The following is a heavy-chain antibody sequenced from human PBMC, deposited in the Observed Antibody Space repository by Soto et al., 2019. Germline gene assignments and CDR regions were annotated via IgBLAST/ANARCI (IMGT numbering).Heavy chain of an antibody. Sequence: SETLSVTCTVAGGSISSYYWNWLRQPPGKGLEWIGYIYYSGSTNYNPSLKSRVTISVDTSKNQFSLKLSSVTAADTAVYYCARSLAYESSGYYPFDYWGQGTLVTVSS. D-gene: IGHD3-22*01. J-gene: IGHJ4*02. CDR3: ARSLAYESSGYYPFDY. CDR2: IYYSGST. V-gene: IGHV4-59*01. CDR1: GGSISSYY.